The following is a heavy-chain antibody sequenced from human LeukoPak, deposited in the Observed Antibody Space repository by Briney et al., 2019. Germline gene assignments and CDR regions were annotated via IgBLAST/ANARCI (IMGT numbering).Heavy chain of an antibody. CDR1: GYTFTSYD. Sequence: ASVKVSCKASGYTFTSYDINWVRQATGQGLEWMGWMNPNSGNTGYAQKFQGRVTMTRNTSISTAYMELSSLRSEDTAVYYCARGWVTYYYDSSGSDAFDIWGQGTMVTVSS. CDR2: MNPNSGNT. CDR3: ARGWVTYYYDSSGSDAFDI. V-gene: IGHV1-8*01. J-gene: IGHJ3*02. D-gene: IGHD3-22*01.